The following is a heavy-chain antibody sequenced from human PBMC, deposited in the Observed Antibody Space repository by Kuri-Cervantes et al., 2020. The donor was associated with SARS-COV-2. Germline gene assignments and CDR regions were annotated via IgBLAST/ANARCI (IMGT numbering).Heavy chain of an antibody. Sequence: SETLSLTCAVYGGSFSYYYWSWVRQPPGKGLEWIGEINHSGSTNYNPSLKSRVTISVNTSKNQFSLKLSSVTAADTAVYYCARDLLQSGSGSYYYGMDVWGQGTTVTVSS. V-gene: IGHV4-34*01. J-gene: IGHJ6*02. D-gene: IGHD3-10*01. CDR2: INHSGST. CDR3: ARDLLQSGSGSYYYGMDV. CDR1: GGSFSYYY.